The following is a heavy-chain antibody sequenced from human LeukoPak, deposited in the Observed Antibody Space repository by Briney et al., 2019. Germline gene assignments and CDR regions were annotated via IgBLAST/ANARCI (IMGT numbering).Heavy chain of an antibody. D-gene: IGHD3-9*01. Sequence: SVKVSCQASGGTFSSYAISWVRQAPGQGLEWMGGIIPIFGTANYAQKFHGRVTITADESTSTAYMELSSLRSEDTAVYYCARGIDILTVYFDYWGQGTLVTVSS. CDR2: IIPIFGTA. V-gene: IGHV1-69*01. CDR1: GGTFSSYA. CDR3: ARGIDILTVYFDY. J-gene: IGHJ4*02.